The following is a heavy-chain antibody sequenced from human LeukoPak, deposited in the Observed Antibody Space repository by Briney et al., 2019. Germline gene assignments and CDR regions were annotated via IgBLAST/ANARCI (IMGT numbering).Heavy chain of an antibody. J-gene: IGHJ4*02. CDR3: ARTSYPFDY. D-gene: IGHD3-16*02. CDR1: GGSFSGYY. V-gene: IGHV4-34*01. CDR2: INQSGST. Sequence: SETLSLSCAVYGGSFSGYYWSWIRQPPGKGLEWIAEINQSGSTNYNPSLKSRVTISVDTSKNQFSLKLSSVAAADTAVYYCARTSYPFDYWGQGTLVTVSS.